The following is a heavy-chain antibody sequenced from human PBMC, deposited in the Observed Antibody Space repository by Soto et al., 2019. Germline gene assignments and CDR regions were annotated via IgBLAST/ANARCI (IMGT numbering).Heavy chain of an antibody. CDR3: ARVGRDGYNSLDY. Sequence: GGSLRLSCAASGFTFSGYSMNWVRQAPGKGLEWVSSISSSSSYIYYADSVKGRFTISRDNAKNSLYLQMNSLRAEDTAVYYCARVGRDGYNSLDYWGQGTLVTVSS. CDR1: GFTFSGYS. CDR2: ISSSSSYI. J-gene: IGHJ4*02. D-gene: IGHD5-12*01. V-gene: IGHV3-21*01.